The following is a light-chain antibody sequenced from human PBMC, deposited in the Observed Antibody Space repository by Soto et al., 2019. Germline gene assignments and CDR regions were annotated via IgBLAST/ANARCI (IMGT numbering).Light chain of an antibody. J-gene: IGKJ5*01. CDR3: QQYYSYPLT. CDR2: AAS. Sequence: AIRMTQSPSSFSASTGDRVTITCQASQGMSSYLTWYEQKPGKAPKLLIYAASTLQSGVPSRFSGSGSGTDFTLTISCLQSEDFATYYCQQYYSYPLTFGQGTRLEIK. V-gene: IGKV1-8*01. CDR1: QGMSSY.